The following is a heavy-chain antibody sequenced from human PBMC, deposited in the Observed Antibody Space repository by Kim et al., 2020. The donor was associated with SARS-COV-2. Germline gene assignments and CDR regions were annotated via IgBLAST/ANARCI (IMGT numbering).Heavy chain of an antibody. CDR2: T. V-gene: IGHV1-18*01. D-gene: IGHD1-26*01. CDR3: ARDHRSGSYPY. J-gene: IGHJ4*02. Sequence: TNYAQKHQGRGTMTTDTSTSTAYMELRSLRSDDTAVYYCARDHRSGSYPYWGQGTLVTVSS.